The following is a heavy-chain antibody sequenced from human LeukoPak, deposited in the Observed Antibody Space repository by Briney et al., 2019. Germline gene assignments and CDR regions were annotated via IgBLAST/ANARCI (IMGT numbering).Heavy chain of an antibody. D-gene: IGHD6-13*01. CDR3: ARPLYSSNWYYVY. V-gene: IGHV1-46*01. Sequence: ASVKVSCKASGYTFTTNYIHWVRQAPGQGLEWMGIINPSGGSTTYAQKFQGRVTMTRDTSKNQFSLNLSSVTAADTAVYYCARPLYSSNWYYVYWGQGTLVTVSS. J-gene: IGHJ4*02. CDR2: INPSGGST. CDR1: GYTFTTNY.